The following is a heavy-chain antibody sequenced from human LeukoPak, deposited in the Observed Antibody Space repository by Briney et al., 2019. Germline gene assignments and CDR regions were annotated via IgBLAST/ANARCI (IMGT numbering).Heavy chain of an antibody. J-gene: IGHJ5*02. Sequence: GGSLKISCAASGFSFSDSAVSWVRHSPGEGLKWVSSISDTGGRTYYADSVKGRFTITRDNSRNTVNLQMNSLRAGDTARYYCAKGGQDFDFWRFDLWGQGIMVIVSS. CDR2: ISDTGGRT. CDR1: GFSFSDSA. V-gene: IGHV3-23*01. CDR3: AKGGQDFDFWRFDL. D-gene: IGHD3-3*01.